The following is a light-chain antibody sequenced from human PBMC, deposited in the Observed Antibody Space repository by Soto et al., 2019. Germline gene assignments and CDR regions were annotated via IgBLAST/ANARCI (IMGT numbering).Light chain of an antibody. CDR1: RTEVGRYNY. Sequence: QSALTQPASVSGSPGQSITISCTVTRTEVGRYNYVSWYQQHPGKAPKLMVYDVSNRTSWVSNCFSGYKSGITASLTISGLLSVDVAHYYCTSYTSDSTYGFGTATKVPVL. V-gene: IGLV2-14*01. CDR3: TSYTSDSTYG. J-gene: IGLJ1*01. CDR2: DVS.